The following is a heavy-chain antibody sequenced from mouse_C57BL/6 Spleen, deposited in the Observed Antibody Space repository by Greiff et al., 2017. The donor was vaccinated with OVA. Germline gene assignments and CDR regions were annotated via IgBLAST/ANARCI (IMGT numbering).Heavy chain of an antibody. CDR3: ARDEDYGYDGFAY. CDR1: GFTFSSYA. CDR2: ISDGGSYA. D-gene: IGHD2-2*01. J-gene: IGHJ3*01. Sequence: EVKLVESGGVLVKPGGSLKLSCAASGFTFSSYAMSWVRQTPEKRLEWVATISDGGSYAYYPDNVKGRFTISRDNAKNNLYLQMSHLKSEDTAMYYCARDEDYGYDGFAYWGKGTLVTVSA. V-gene: IGHV5-4*01.